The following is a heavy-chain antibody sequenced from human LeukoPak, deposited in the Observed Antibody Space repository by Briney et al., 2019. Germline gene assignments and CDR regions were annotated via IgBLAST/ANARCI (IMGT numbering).Heavy chain of an antibody. CDR2: IYYSGST. Sequence: SETLSLTCTVSGGSISSYYWSWIRQPPGKGLEWIGYIYYSGSTNYNPSLKSRVTISVDTSKNQFSLKLSSVTAADTAVYYCARWGPASSALDYWGQGTLVTVSS. J-gene: IGHJ4*02. V-gene: IGHV4-59*08. D-gene: IGHD3-22*01. CDR1: GGSISSYY. CDR3: ARWGPASSALDY.